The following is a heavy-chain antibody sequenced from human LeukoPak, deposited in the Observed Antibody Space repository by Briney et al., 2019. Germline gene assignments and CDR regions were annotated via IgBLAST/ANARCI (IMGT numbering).Heavy chain of an antibody. CDR2: VSYDASNK. CDR3: AKDGLTGSYLWWFDS. CDR1: GFTFSSYG. J-gene: IGHJ5*01. D-gene: IGHD1-26*01. V-gene: IGHV3-30*18. Sequence: SGGSLRLSCAVSGFTFSSYGTHWVRQAPGKGLEWVAVVSYDASNKFYTDSVKGRFTISRDNSKNTLYLQMNSLRAEDTAVYYCAKDGLTGSYLWWFDSWGQGTLVTVSS.